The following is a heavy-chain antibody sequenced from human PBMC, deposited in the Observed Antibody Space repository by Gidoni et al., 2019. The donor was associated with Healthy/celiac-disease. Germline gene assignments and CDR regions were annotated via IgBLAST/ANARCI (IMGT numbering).Heavy chain of an antibody. CDR2: ISSSSSTI. CDR1: GFTFSSYS. V-gene: IGHV3-48*01. CDR3: ACCSGGSCYSGIGGAWFDP. D-gene: IGHD2-15*01. J-gene: IGHJ5*02. Sequence: EVQLVESGGGLVQPGGSLRLSCAASGFTFSSYSMNWVRQAPGKGLEWVSYISSSSSTIYYADSVKGRFTISRDNAKNSLYLQMNSLRAEDTAVYYCACCSGGSCYSGIGGAWFDPWGQGTLVTVSS.